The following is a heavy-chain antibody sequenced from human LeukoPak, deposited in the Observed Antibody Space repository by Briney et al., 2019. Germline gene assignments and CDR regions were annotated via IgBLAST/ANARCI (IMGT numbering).Heavy chain of an antibody. Sequence: GGSLRLSCAASGFSFSSYNMNWVRQTPGKGLEWVSGVSPSGDITYYADSVKGRFTISRDNSKNRVYLQMDSLRFEDAAVYYCAQDLAYIRFDNWSQGTLVTVSS. CDR2: VSPSGDIT. V-gene: IGHV3-23*01. J-gene: IGHJ4*02. D-gene: IGHD1-1*01. CDR1: GFSFSSYN. CDR3: AQDLAYIRFDN.